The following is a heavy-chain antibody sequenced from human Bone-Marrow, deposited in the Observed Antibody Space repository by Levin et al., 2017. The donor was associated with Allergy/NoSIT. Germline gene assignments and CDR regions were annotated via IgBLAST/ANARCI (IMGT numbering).Heavy chain of an antibody. D-gene: IGHD6-25*01. Sequence: KSSETLSLTCSVSNASISSSYWSWIRQAPGKGLEWIGYIYYIGTTNYNPSLKSRVSISVDMSKRQFFLKVTSVTAADTAVYYCARDFPPTAAALQDPGWGPGTLVTVSS. CDR2: IYYIGTT. V-gene: IGHV4-59*01. CDR1: NASISSSY. J-gene: IGHJ4*02. CDR3: ARDFPPTAAALQDPG.